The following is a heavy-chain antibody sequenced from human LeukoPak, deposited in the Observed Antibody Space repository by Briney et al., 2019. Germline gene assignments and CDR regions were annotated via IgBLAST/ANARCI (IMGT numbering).Heavy chain of an antibody. V-gene: IGHV3-7*01. Sequence: PWRSLRLSCAASGLTFSNYWMSWVRQAPGKGLEWVADIKQDGSKEYYVDSVKGRFTVSRDNAKNSLFLQMNSLRAEDSAVYYCAALWDGGYWGQGTLVTVSP. D-gene: IGHD3-16*01. J-gene: IGHJ4*02. CDR3: AALWDGGY. CDR1: GLTFSNYW. CDR2: IKQDGSKE.